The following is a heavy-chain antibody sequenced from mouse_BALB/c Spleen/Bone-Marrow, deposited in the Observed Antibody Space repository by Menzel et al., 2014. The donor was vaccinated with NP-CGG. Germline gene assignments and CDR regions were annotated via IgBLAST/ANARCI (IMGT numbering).Heavy chain of an antibody. Sequence: EVKLVESGGGLVQPGGSLKLSCAASGFTFSSYTMSWVRQTPEKRLEWVAYISNGGGSTYYPDTVKGRSTISRDNAKNTLYLQMSSLKSEDTAMYYCARHVGNPYAMDYWGQGTSVTVSS. CDR3: ARHVGNPYAMDY. CDR1: GFTFSSYT. CDR2: ISNGGGST. D-gene: IGHD3-1*01. J-gene: IGHJ4*01. V-gene: IGHV5-12-2*01.